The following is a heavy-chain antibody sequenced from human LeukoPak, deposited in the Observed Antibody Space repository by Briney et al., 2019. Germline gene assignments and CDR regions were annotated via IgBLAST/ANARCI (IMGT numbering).Heavy chain of an antibody. Sequence: SQTLSLTCTVSGGSISSGDYYWSWIRQPPGKGLEWIGYIYYSGSTYYNPSLKSRVTIPVDTSKNQFSLKLSSVTAADTAVYYCARESSESGRYFDLWGRGTLVTVSS. J-gene: IGHJ2*01. CDR3: ARESSESGRYFDL. CDR2: IYYSGST. CDR1: GGSISSGDYY. D-gene: IGHD3-10*01. V-gene: IGHV4-30-4*01.